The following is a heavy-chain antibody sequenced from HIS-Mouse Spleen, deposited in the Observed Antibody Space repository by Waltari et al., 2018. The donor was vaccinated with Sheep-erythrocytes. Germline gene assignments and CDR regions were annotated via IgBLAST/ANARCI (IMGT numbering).Heavy chain of an antibody. Sequence: QLQLQESGPGLVKPSETLSLTCTVSGGSISSSSYYWGWIRQPPGKGLEWIGSIYYSGRTYYNPSLKSRVTISVDTSKNQCSLKLSSVTAADTAVYYCARLYYYDSSGYYFDYWGQGTLVTVSS. V-gene: IGHV4-39*01. CDR1: GGSISSSSYY. CDR2: IYYSGRT. D-gene: IGHD3-22*01. J-gene: IGHJ4*02. CDR3: ARLYYYDSSGYYFDY.